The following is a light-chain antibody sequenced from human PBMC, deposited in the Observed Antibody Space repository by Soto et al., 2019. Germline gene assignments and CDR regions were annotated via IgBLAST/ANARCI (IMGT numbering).Light chain of an antibody. V-gene: IGKV3-15*01. CDR1: QSVSSSY. J-gene: IGKJ1*01. CDR3: QQNKDWPGT. Sequence: EIVMTQSPATLSVSPGERATLSCGASQSVSSSYLAWYQQKPGQAPRLLIYDASTRATGIPARFSGSGSGTEFTLTISSLQSEDFGVYYCQQNKDWPGTFGQGTKVDI. CDR2: DAS.